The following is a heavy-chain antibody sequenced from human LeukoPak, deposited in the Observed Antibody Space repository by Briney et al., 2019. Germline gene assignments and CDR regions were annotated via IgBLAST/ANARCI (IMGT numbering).Heavy chain of an antibody. CDR3: ARAGGYYYGSGSGNYYYYYGMDV. V-gene: IGHV1-69*13. CDR2: IIPNFGTA. J-gene: IGHJ6*04. CDR1: GDTFSSYA. D-gene: IGHD3-10*01. Sequence: ASVKVSCKASGDTFSSYAISWVRQAPGQGLEWMGGIIPNFGTANYAQKFQGRVTITADESTSTAYMELSSLRSEDTAVYYCARAGGYYYGSGSGNYYYYYGMDVWGKGTTVTVSS.